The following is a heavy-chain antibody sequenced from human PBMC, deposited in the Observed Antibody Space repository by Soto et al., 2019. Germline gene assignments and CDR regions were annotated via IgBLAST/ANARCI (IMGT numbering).Heavy chain of an antibody. Sequence: QVQLQESGPGLVKPSETLSLTCTVSGGSISSYYWSWIRQPPGKGLEWIGYIYYSGSTNYNPSLKSRVTISVDTSKNQFSLKLSSVTAADTAVYYCARHKYSSSHGGWFDPWGQGTLVTVSS. J-gene: IGHJ5*02. D-gene: IGHD6-6*01. CDR1: GGSISSYY. V-gene: IGHV4-59*08. CDR2: IYYSGST. CDR3: ARHKYSSSHGGWFDP.